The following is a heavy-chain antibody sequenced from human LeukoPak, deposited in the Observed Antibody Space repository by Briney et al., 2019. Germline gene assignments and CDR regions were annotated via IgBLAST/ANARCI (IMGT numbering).Heavy chain of an antibody. CDR1: GGSISSYY. V-gene: IGHV4-59*01. D-gene: IGHD2-2*01. Sequence: SETLSLTCTVSGGSISSYYWSWIRQPPGKGLERIGYIYYSGSTNYNPSLKSRVTISVDTSKNQFSLKLSSVTAADTAVYYCARNYCSSTSCYAGEDYYYMDVWGKGTTVTVSS. J-gene: IGHJ6*03. CDR2: IYYSGST. CDR3: ARNYCSSTSCYAGEDYYYMDV.